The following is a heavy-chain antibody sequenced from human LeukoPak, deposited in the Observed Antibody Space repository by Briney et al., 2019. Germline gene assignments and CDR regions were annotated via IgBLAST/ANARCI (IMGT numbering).Heavy chain of an antibody. Sequence: PGASVKVSCKASGYTFTSYDINWVRQATGQGLEWMGWMNPNSGNTGYAQKFQGRVTMTRNTSISTAYMELSSLRSEDTAVYYCASLSQDEYSYSYMDVWGQGTTVTVSS. D-gene: IGHD2-15*01. CDR2: MNPNSGNT. CDR3: ASLSQDEYSYSYMDV. J-gene: IGHJ6*02. V-gene: IGHV1-8*01. CDR1: GYTFTSYD.